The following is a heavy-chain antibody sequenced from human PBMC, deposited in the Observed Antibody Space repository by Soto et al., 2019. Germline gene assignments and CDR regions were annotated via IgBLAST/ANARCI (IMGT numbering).Heavy chain of an antibody. V-gene: IGHV1-69*13. CDR1: GGTFSNYA. J-gene: IGHJ3*02. CDR2: IIPIFGTA. D-gene: IGHD3-16*02. Sequence: SVKVSCKASGGTFSNYAISWARQAPGQGLEWMGGIIPIFGTANYAQKFQGRVTITADESTSTAYMELSSLRSEDTAVYYCARLYLGNAFDIWGQGTMVTVSS. CDR3: ARLYLGNAFDI.